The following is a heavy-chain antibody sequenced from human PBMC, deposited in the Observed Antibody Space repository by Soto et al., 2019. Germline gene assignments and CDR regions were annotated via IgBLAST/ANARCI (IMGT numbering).Heavy chain of an antibody. CDR1: GFIINNYA. CDR2: ISYDGSNK. J-gene: IGHJ6*02. Sequence: QVQLVESGGGVVQPGRSLRVSCAASGFIINNYAMHWVRQTPGKGLEWVAGISYDGSNKYYADSVKGRFTISRDNSKNTLYMEMNNLRPDDTAVYYCARRQDFGGPHYYYGMDVWGQGTTVTVSS. V-gene: IGHV3-30*04. CDR3: ARRQDFGGPHYYYGMDV. D-gene: IGHD3-3*01.